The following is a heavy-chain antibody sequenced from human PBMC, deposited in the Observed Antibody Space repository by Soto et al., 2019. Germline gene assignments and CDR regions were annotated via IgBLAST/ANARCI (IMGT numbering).Heavy chain of an antibody. CDR2: MSSDGDNE. CDR3: AKDPSNSSTWYLPPDY. CDR1: GFSFSSYG. J-gene: IGHJ4*02. V-gene: IGHV3-30*18. Sequence: GGSLRLSCVASGFSFSSYGMHWVRQTPPGKGLEWVAGMSSDGDNEYYVDSVKGRFTISRDNSKNTLYLQMNSLRAEDTAVYYCAKDPSNSSTWYLPPDYRGQGPLVTRYS. D-gene: IGHD6-13*01.